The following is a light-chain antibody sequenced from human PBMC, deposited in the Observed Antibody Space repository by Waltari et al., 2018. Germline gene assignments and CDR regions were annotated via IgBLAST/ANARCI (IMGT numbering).Light chain of an antibody. J-gene: IGKJ4*01. CDR2: KAS. CDR1: QSVKNN. CDR3: QEYDSLPIT. Sequence: TWRASQSVKNNLAWYQQKPGKAPKVLIHKASRLESGVPSRFSGSGFGTEFTLTISSLQPDDSATYYCQEYDSLPITFGGGTKVEIK. V-gene: IGKV1-5*03.